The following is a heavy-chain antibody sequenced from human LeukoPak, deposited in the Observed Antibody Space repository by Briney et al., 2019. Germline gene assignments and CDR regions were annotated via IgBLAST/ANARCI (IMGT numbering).Heavy chain of an antibody. D-gene: IGHD1-26*01. J-gene: IGHJ4*02. Sequence: ASVKVSCKASGYTFTGYYMHWVRQAPGQGLEWMGWMNPNSGNTGYAQKFQGRVTMTRNTSISTAYMELSSLRSEDTAVYYCARGRVGATGGFDYWGQGTLVTVSS. CDR1: GYTFTGYY. V-gene: IGHV1-8*02. CDR3: ARGRVGATGGFDY. CDR2: MNPNSGNT.